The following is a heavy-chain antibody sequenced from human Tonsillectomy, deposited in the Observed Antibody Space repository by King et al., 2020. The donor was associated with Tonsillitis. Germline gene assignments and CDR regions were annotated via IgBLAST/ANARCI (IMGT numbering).Heavy chain of an antibody. Sequence: QLVQSGAEVKKPGASVKVSCKASGYTFSNYYMHWVRQAPGQGLEWMGIINPSAGSTSYAQKFQDRVTMTRDTSTGTVYMELSSLRSEDTAVYYCARERRIIMITVVDAPGFDIWGQGTMVTVSS. V-gene: IGHV1-46*01. CDR2: INPSAGST. CDR1: GYTFSNYY. D-gene: IGHD3-22*01. J-gene: IGHJ3*02. CDR3: ARERRIIMITVVDAPGFDI.